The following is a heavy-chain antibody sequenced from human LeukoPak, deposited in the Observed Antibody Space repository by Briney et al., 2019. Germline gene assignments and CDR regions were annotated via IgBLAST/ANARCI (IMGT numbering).Heavy chain of an antibody. V-gene: IGHV3-23*01. D-gene: IGHD3-16*02. J-gene: IGHJ4*02. CDR3: AKLKMYYDYVWGSYRRYYFDY. CDR2: ISGSGGST. CDR1: GFTFGGYA. Sequence: GGSLRLSCAASGFTFGGYAMSWVRQAPGKGLEWVSAISGSGGSTYYADSVKGRFTISRDNSKNTLYLQMNSLRAEDTAVYYCAKLKMYYDYVWGSYRRYYFDYWGQGTLVTVSS.